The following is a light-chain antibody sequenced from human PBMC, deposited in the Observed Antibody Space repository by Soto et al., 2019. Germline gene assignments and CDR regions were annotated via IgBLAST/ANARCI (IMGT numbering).Light chain of an antibody. V-gene: IGLV2-8*01. J-gene: IGLJ3*02. Sequence: QSALTQPPSASGSPGQSVTISCTGTSSDVGGYNSVSWYQQHPGKAPKLLIYEVNKRPSGVTDRFSASKSDNTASLTVSGLHAEDDDDYYYTSSAGSSNLVFGGGTQVTVL. CDR2: EVN. CDR1: SSDVGGYNS. CDR3: TSSAGSSNLV.